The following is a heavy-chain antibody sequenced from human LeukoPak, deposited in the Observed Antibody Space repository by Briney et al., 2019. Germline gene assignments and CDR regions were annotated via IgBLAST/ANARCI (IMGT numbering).Heavy chain of an antibody. D-gene: IGHD1-1*01. CDR1: GYTFTGYY. CDR2: INPNSGGT. CDR3: ARVVLYTKTGRGPIDY. V-gene: IGHV1-2*02. J-gene: IGHJ4*02. Sequence: GASVKVSCKASGYTFTGYYMHWVRHAPRQGLEWRGWINPNSGGTNYAQKFQGRVTMTRDTSISTAYMELSRLRSDDTAVYYCARVVLYTKTGRGPIDYWGQGTLVTVSS.